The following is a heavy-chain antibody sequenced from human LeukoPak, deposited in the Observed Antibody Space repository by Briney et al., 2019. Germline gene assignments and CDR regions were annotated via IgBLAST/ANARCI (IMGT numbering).Heavy chain of an antibody. J-gene: IGHJ4*02. V-gene: IGHV3-13*01. CDR3: AKGAAYSTTGRPYYFDY. CDR1: GFTFTRFD. Sequence: GSLRLSCVASGFTFTRFDMHWVRQPPGKSLQWVSSIGTSGDAYSLESVKGRFGISRDDAANSLHLQMSSLRADDTAVYYCAKGAAYSTTGRPYYFDYWGQGILVTVSS. D-gene: IGHD2-2*01. CDR2: IGTSGDA.